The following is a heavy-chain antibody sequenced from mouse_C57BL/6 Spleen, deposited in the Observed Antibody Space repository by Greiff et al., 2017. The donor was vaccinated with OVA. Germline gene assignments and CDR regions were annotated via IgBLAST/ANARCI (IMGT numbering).Heavy chain of an antibody. CDR2: IDPEDGAT. D-gene: IGHD1-1*01. V-gene: IGHV14-2*01. Sequence: EVQLQESGAELVKPGASVKLSCTASGFNIKDYYMHWVKQRTEQGLEWIGRIDPEDGATKYAPKFQGKATITADTSSNTAYLQLSSLTSEDTAVYYCARGGYGSSYFDYWGQGTTLTVSS. CDR3: ARGGYGSSYFDY. CDR1: GFNIKDYY. J-gene: IGHJ2*01.